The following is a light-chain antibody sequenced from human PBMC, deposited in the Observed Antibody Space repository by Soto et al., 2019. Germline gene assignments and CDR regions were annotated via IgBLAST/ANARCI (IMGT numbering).Light chain of an antibody. CDR1: QSVTTY. CDR2: GTS. V-gene: IGKV3-11*01. CDR3: QQFDDSVT. Sequence: EIVLTQSPATLSLSPGERANISCRASQSVTTYLAWYQQKPGQAPRLLIYGTSDRATGTPDRFSGSGSGTDFTLTISRLEPEDSAVYYCQQFDDSVTFGQGTRLEIK. J-gene: IGKJ5*01.